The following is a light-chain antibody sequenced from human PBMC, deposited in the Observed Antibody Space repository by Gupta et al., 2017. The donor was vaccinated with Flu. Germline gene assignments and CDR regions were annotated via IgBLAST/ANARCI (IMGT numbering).Light chain of an antibody. V-gene: IGKV3-11*01. CDR1: QSVGSS. CDR3: QQRAHWWT. CDR2: DAS. Sequence: DIVLTQPPGPLSLSPGERATLSCRASQSVGSSLAWYQQKPGQAPRLLIYDASKRATGIPARFSGSGSGTDFTLTISGLEPEDFAVYYCQQRAHWWTFGQGTKVEIK. J-gene: IGKJ1*01.